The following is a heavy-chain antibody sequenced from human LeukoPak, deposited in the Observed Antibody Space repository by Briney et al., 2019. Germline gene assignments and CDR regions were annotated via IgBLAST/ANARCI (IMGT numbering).Heavy chain of an antibody. D-gene: IGHD1-14*01. J-gene: IGHJ4*02. Sequence: ASVKVSCKASGYTFTSYGISWVRPAPGQGLEWMGWISAYNGNTNYAQKLQGRVTMTTDTSTSTAYMELRSLRSDDTAVYYCARPITYDGPFDYWGQGTLVTVSS. V-gene: IGHV1-18*01. CDR3: ARPITYDGPFDY. CDR1: GYTFTSYG. CDR2: ISAYNGNT.